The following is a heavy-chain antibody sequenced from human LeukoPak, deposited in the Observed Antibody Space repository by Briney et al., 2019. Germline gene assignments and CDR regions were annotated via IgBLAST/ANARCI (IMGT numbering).Heavy chain of an antibody. J-gene: IGHJ4*01. D-gene: IGHD3-22*01. CDR1: GYTFTSYA. V-gene: IGHV7-4-1*02. CDR2: INANTGNP. Sequence: ASVKVSCKASGYTFTSYAMNWVRQAPGQGLEWMGWINANTGNPTYAQGFTGRFVFSLDTSVSTAYLQISSLKAEDTAVYYCARAGRYSYDSSGYEPPLSDFDYWGQEPWSPSPQ. CDR3: ARAGRYSYDSSGYEPPLSDFDY.